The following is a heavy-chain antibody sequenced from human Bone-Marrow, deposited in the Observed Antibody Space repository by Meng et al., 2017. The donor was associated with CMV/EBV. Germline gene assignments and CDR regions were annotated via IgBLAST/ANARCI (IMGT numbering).Heavy chain of an antibody. V-gene: IGHV3-7*01. Sequence: GGSLRLSCVASGFTFRSYWMNWVRQAPGKGLEWVANINKDGSEKHCVDSVKGRFTISRDNAENSLYLQMNSLRVEDTAVYYCARDSGSSWSFDSWGHGTLVTVSS. D-gene: IGHD2-15*01. CDR3: ARDSGSSWSFDS. CDR2: INKDGSEK. J-gene: IGHJ4*01. CDR1: GFTFRSYW.